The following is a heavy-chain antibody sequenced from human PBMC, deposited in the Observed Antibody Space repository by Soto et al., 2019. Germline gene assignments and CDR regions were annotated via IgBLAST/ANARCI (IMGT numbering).Heavy chain of an antibody. D-gene: IGHD2-2*01. CDR2: ISSSSSYI. V-gene: IGHV3-21*04. CDR1: GFTFSSYS. CDR3: AREFSPVVPAAIFYYYYYYGMDV. Sequence: GGSLRLSCAASGFTFSSYSMNWVRQAPGKGLEWVSSISSSSSYIYYADSVKGRSTISRDNAKNSLYLQMNSLRAEDTAVYYCAREFSPVVPAAIFYYYYYYGMDVWGQGTTVTV. J-gene: IGHJ6*02.